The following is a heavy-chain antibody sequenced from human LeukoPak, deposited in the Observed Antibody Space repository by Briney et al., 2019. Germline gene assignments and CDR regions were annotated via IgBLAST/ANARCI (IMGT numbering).Heavy chain of an antibody. V-gene: IGHV3-30*03. Sequence: GGSLRLSCAASGFTFSSYGMHWVRQAPGKGLEWVAVISYDGSNKYYADSVKGRFTISRDNSKNTLYLQMNILTVEDTAVYYCSRDPRHNDYWGQGTLVTVSS. CDR2: ISYDGSNK. CDR3: SRDPRHNDY. CDR1: GFTFSSYG. J-gene: IGHJ4*02.